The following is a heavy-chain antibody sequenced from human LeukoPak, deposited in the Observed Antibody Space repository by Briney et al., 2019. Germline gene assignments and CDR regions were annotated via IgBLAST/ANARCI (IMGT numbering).Heavy chain of an antibody. Sequence: ASVKVSCKASGGTFSSYVINWVRQAPGQGLEWMGGIIPIFGTANYAQKFQGRVTITADKSTSTAYMELSSLRSEDTAVYYCARASLRYFDWPGPYYFDYWGQGTLVTVSS. CDR2: IIPIFGTA. D-gene: IGHD3-9*01. CDR3: ARASLRYFDWPGPYYFDY. V-gene: IGHV1-69*06. CDR1: GGTFSSYV. J-gene: IGHJ4*02.